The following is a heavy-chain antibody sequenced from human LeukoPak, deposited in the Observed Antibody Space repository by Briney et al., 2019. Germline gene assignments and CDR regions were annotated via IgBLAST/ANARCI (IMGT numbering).Heavy chain of an antibody. CDR1: GGSISSNYYY. D-gene: IGHD3-3*01. CDR3: ARVSISLFGVVTAHFDS. V-gene: IGHV4-39*01. Sequence: SETLSLTCTVSGGSISSNYYYWGWIRQPPGKGLEWIGSIYYSGSTYYNPSLKSRVTISVDTSKNQFSLRLSSVTAADTAVYYCARVSISLFGVVTAHFDSWGQGTLVAVSS. CDR2: IYYSGST. J-gene: IGHJ4*02.